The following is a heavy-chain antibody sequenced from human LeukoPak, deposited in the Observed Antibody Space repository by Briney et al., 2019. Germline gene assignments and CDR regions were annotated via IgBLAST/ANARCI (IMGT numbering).Heavy chain of an antibody. CDR1: EFTFSSYP. CDR2: ISDSGAST. J-gene: IGHJ4*02. CDR3: ARELFDFDY. V-gene: IGHV3-23*01. Sequence: GGSLRLYCAASEFTFSSYPMSWVRQAPGKGLEWVSGISDSGASTYYADSVKGRFTISRDNSKNTLYLQMNSLRAEDTAIYYCARELFDFDYWGQGTLVTVSS. D-gene: IGHD3-10*01.